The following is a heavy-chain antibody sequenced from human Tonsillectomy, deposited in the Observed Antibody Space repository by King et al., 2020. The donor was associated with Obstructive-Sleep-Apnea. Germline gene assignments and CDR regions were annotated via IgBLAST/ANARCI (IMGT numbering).Heavy chain of an antibody. V-gene: IGHV4-39*07. CDR1: VVSISSSSYY. CDR2: VYYNCST. Sequence: QLQESGPGLVKPSETLSLTCTVSVVSISSSSYYWGWIRQPPGKGREWIGGVYYNCSTFDNPPLNNRVPLSGDTSKNQFSLKLSSVTAADTAVYYCARDPIVGAAEYFQHWGQGTLVTVSS. D-gene: IGHD1-26*01. J-gene: IGHJ1*01. CDR3: ARDPIVGAAEYFQH.